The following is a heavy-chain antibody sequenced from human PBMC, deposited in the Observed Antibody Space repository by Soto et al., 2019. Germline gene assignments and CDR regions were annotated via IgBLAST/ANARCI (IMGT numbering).Heavy chain of an antibody. CDR3: ASFAPTTFLAHLQSHDPLVDV. Sequence: PGGSLRLSCEASGFKFSDYHMSWIRQARGKGLEWISYISSSGSYTTYTDSVKGRFTISRDNAKSSLYLQMKNLRGDDTAIYYCASFAPTTFLAHLQSHDPLVDVWGQGXTVTVYS. J-gene: IGHJ6*02. V-gene: IGHV3-11*03. CDR1: GFKFSDYH. CDR2: ISSSGSYT. D-gene: IGHD3-3*01.